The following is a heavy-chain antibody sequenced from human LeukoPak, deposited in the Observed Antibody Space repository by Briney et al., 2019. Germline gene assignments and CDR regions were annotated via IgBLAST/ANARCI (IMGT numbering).Heavy chain of an antibody. J-gene: IGHJ4*02. CDR1: GYTFTSYG. Sequence: GASVKVSCKASGYTFTSYGFYWVRQPPAQGLEWMGWIITYNGNTNYAHNLHGRVTITTDTSTSTAYMELRRLRCDETAVYYCAAFSGWGSYYKPRHFDYWGQGSLLTVAS. CDR2: IITYNGNT. V-gene: IGHV1-18*01. CDR3: AAFSGWGSYYKPRHFDY. D-gene: IGHD3-10*01.